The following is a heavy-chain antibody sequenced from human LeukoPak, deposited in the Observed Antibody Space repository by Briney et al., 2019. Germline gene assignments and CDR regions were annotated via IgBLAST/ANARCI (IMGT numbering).Heavy chain of an antibody. CDR3: AKLLGATPYDY. Sequence: GGSLRLSCAASGFTFRNYAMNWVRQAPGKWLEFVASISVSGGTTYYADSVTGRFTITRDNSKNTLYLQMNSLRAEDTALYYCAKLLGATPYDYWGQGTLGTVSS. J-gene: IGHJ4*02. CDR2: ISVSGGTT. V-gene: IGHV3-23*01. D-gene: IGHD1-26*01. CDR1: GFTFRNYA.